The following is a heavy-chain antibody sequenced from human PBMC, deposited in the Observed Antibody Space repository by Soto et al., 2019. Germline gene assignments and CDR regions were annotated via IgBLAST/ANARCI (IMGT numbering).Heavy chain of an antibody. CDR3: AKGGSGSYSNAFDI. CDR1: GGSISSSSYY. D-gene: IGHD3-10*01. CDR2: IYYSGST. J-gene: IGHJ3*02. Sequence: QLQLQESGPGLVKPSETLSLTCTVSGGSISSSSYYWGWIRQPPGKGLEWIGSIYYSGSTYYNPSLNRRVTISVDTSKNPVSLKLSSVTAADTAVYYCAKGGSGSYSNAFDIWGQGTMVTVSS. V-gene: IGHV4-39*01.